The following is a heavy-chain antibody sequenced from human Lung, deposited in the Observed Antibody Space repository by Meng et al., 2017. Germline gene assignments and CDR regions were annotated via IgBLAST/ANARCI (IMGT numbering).Heavy chain of an antibody. J-gene: IGHJ4*02. CDR3: ARDQGGAGGY. Sequence: QVQLQQWGAGELKPPETLSLTCAVYVGSFSGYQWNWIRQSPGKGLEWIGDINHRGRTNYNPSLKSRVTISVDTSKNQFSLKLSSVTAADTAVYYCARDQGGAGGYWGQGTLVTVSS. D-gene: IGHD2-15*01. V-gene: IGHV4-34*01. CDR2: INHRGRT. CDR1: VGSFSGYQ.